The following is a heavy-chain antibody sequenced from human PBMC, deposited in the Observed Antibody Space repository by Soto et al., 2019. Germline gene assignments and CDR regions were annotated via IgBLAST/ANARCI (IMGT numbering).Heavy chain of an antibody. CDR3: ARGSEVASRQLFDF. D-gene: IGHD6-6*01. V-gene: IGHV1-46*01. J-gene: IGHJ5*01. CDR2: VNPSYGDT. Sequence: VQLVQSGAEVRKPGASVRISCKASGYTFTFYYIHWVRQAPGQGLEWMGTVNPSYGDTAYSQKFQGRVTLTRDTSTTTVYMDLSSLRSEDTAVYFCARGSEVASRQLFDFWGQGSLVSVSS. CDR1: GYTFTFYY.